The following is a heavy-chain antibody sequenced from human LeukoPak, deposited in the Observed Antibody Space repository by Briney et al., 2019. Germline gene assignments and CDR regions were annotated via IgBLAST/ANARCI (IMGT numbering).Heavy chain of an antibody. V-gene: IGHV3-11*01. CDR3: AKSRSYTVRDAFEI. Sequence: GGSLRLSCAASGFTFSDYYMTWIRQAPGKGLEWISYISSSGSTIYYADSVKGRFTISRDNAKNSLYLLMNSLRAEDTAVYYCAKSRSYTVRDAFEIWGQGTKVTVSS. CDR1: GFTFSDYY. J-gene: IGHJ3*02. CDR2: ISSSGSTI. D-gene: IGHD3-10*01.